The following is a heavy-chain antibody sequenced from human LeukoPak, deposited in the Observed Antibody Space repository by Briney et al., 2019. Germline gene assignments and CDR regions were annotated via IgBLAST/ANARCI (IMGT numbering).Heavy chain of an antibody. Sequence: GGSLRLCCAASGFTFGPYTMNWVRQAPGKGLEWVSYISSSIDTIYYADSVKGRFTISRDNAKNSLYLQMNSLRAEDTAVYYCASGMRVGPNIWGQGTLVTVSS. CDR1: GFTFGPYT. CDR2: ISSSIDTI. CDR3: ASGMRVGPNI. V-gene: IGHV3-48*04. J-gene: IGHJ4*02. D-gene: IGHD1-26*01.